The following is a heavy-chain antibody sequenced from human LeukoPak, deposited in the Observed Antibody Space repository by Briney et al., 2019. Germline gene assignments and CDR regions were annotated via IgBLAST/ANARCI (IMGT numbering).Heavy chain of an antibody. J-gene: IGHJ4*01. Sequence: ASLKVSCKASGYTFTSYCISWVRQAPGQGLELMGWISAYNGNTNYAQKLQGRVTMTTDTSTSTAYMELRSLRSDDTAVYYCARDLDDSSGWYVYYGYWGQGTMVTVSS. CDR3: ARDLDDSSGWYVYYGY. V-gene: IGHV1-18*01. CDR2: ISAYNGNT. CDR1: GYTFTSYC. D-gene: IGHD6-19*01.